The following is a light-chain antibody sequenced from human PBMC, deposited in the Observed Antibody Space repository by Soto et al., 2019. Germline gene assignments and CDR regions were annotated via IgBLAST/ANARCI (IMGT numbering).Light chain of an antibody. Sequence: QSALTQPASVSGSPGQSITISCTGTSSDIGGYIYVSWYQHHPGKAPKLLIYDVSNRPSGVSNRFSGSKSGNTASLTISGIQVEDEADYFCSTYTSSRTRFGGGTQLTVL. CDR3: STYTSSRTR. CDR2: DVS. J-gene: IGLJ2*01. CDR1: SSDIGGYIY. V-gene: IGLV2-14*03.